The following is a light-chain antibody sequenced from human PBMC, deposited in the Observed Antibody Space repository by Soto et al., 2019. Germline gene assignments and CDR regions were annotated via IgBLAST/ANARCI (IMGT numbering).Light chain of an antibody. V-gene: IGLV1-47*01. CDR2: RNN. J-gene: IGLJ2*01. CDR1: SSNIGSAY. CDR3: AAWDDSLVV. Sequence: QAVVTQPPSASGTPGQTVTISCSGSSSNIGSAYIYWYQHLPGTAPKLLIYRNNQRPSGVPDRFSASKSGTSASLAISGLRSEDDADYYCAAWDDSLVVFGGGTKLPVL.